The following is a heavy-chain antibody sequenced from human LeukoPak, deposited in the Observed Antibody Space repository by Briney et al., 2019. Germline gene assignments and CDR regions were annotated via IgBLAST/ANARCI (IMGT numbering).Heavy chain of an antibody. CDR3: ARARGYYPDY. D-gene: IGHD5-12*01. J-gene: IGHJ4*02. Sequence: ASVKVSCKASGYTFTSYEINWVRQATGKGLEWMGWMNPNSGNTGYAQKFQGRVTITRNTSISTAYMELSSLRSEDTAVYYCARARGYYPDYWGQGTLVTVSS. CDR1: GYTFTSYE. CDR2: MNPNSGNT. V-gene: IGHV1-8*03.